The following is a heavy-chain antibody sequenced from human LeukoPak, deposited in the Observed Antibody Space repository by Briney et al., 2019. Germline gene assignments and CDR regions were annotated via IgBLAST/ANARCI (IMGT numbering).Heavy chain of an antibody. D-gene: IGHD6-19*01. CDR2: ISGSGGST. CDR3: AKMVHTEQWLVPFDY. CDR1: GFTFSNFA. V-gene: IGHV3-23*01. J-gene: IGHJ4*02. Sequence: GGSLRLSCAASGFTFSNFAMNWVRQAPGKGLEWVSTISGSGGSTYYADSVKGRFTISRDNSKNTLYLQMNSLRAEDTAVYYCAKMVHTEQWLVPFDYWGQGTLVTVPS.